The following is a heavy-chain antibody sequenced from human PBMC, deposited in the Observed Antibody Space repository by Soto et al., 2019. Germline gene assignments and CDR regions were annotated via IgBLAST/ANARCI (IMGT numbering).Heavy chain of an antibody. D-gene: IGHD5-12*01. Sequence: HPGGSLRLSCAASGFTFSSYGMHWVRQAPGKGLEWVAVISYDGSNKYYADSVKGRFTISRDNSKNTLYLQMNSLRAEDTAVYYCAKDIVATKRGQMSYYYYYYMDVWGKGTTVTVSS. J-gene: IGHJ6*03. V-gene: IGHV3-30*18. CDR1: GFTFSSYG. CDR2: ISYDGSNK. CDR3: AKDIVATKRGQMSYYYYYYMDV.